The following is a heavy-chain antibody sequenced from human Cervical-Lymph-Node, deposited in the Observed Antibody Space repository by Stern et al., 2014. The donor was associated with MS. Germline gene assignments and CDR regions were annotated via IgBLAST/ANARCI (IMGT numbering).Heavy chain of an antibody. CDR3: AGDRHSSGFDH. V-gene: IGHV1-69*01. Sequence: VQLEESGAEVKKPGSSVTVSCKASGGTFSNYAITWVRQAPGRGLEWMGDTNPLFGTTNYAQKFQGRVTMTAHESTATAYMELSGLRSEDTAVYYCAGDRHSSGFDHWGQGTLVTVSS. CDR2: TNPLFGTT. D-gene: IGHD3-22*01. J-gene: IGHJ4*02. CDR1: GGTFSNYA.